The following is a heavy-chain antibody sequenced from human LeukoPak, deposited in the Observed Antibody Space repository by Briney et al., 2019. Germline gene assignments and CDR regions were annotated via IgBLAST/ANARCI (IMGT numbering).Heavy chain of an antibody. D-gene: IGHD1-26*01. J-gene: IGHJ4*02. CDR3: AREGIGNDY. Sequence: GGSLRLSCAASGFTFSSYEMNWVRQAPGKGLEWVSYISSSGSTIYDSDSVKGRFTISRDNAKNSLYLEMNSLRAEDTAVYYCAREGIGNDYWGQGTLVTVSS. V-gene: IGHV3-48*03. CDR2: ISSSGSTI. CDR1: GFTFSSYE.